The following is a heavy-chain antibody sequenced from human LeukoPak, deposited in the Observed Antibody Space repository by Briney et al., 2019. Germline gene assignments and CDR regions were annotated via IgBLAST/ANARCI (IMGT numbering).Heavy chain of an antibody. D-gene: IGHD2-8*01. V-gene: IGHV3-7*05. CDR1: GFTFSTYW. CDR3: ARYLHDNGAFDS. J-gene: IGHJ5*01. Sequence: PGGSLRLSCAASGFTFSTYWMSWGRQAPGKGLEWVANIREDGSDKYYVDSVKGRFTISSDNAKNSLYLQMNNLRAEDTAVYYCARYLHDNGAFDSWGQGTLVTVSS. CDR2: IREDGSDK.